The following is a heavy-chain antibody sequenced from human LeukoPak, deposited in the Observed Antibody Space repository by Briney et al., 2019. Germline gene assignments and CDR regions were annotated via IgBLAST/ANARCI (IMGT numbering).Heavy chain of an antibody. Sequence: ASVKVSCKASGYTFTSYYMHWVRQAPGQGLEWMGIINPRGGSTSYAQKFQGRVTMTRDTSTSTVYMELSSLRSEDTAVYYCARTYYYDSSGYPTVPEFDYWGQGTLVTVSS. V-gene: IGHV1-46*01. D-gene: IGHD3-22*01. J-gene: IGHJ4*02. CDR3: ARTYYYDSSGYPTVPEFDY. CDR1: GYTFTSYY. CDR2: INPRGGST.